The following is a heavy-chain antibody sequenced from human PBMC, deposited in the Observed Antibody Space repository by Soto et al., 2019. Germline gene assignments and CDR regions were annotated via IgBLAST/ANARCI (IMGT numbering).Heavy chain of an antibody. J-gene: IGHJ4*02. V-gene: IGHV4-61*01. Sequence: QVQLQESGPGLVKHSETLSLTCTVSGGSVSSGSYYWSWIRQPPGKGLEWIGYIYYSGSTNYNPSLNSRVAISVDTSKNQFALKLSSVTAADTAVYYCARDWGSSLGIDYWGQGTLVTVSS. CDR1: GGSVSSGSYY. CDR3: ARDWGSSLGIDY. CDR2: IYYSGST. D-gene: IGHD6-13*01.